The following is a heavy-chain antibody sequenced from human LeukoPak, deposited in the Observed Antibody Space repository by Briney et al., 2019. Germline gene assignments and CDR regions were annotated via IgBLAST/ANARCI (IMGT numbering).Heavy chain of an antibody. V-gene: IGHV4-59*11. CDR3: ARFGGDYDMDV. J-gene: IGHJ6*02. CDR2: IHYSGKA. CDR1: GGSISGHY. D-gene: IGHD3-16*01. Sequence: SETLSHTCTVSGGSISGHYWTWIRQPPGKGLEWIGQIHYSGKADYNPSLRSRINISVDMSKNQMSLKVNSVTAADTAVYYCARFGGDYDMDVWGQGTTVTVS.